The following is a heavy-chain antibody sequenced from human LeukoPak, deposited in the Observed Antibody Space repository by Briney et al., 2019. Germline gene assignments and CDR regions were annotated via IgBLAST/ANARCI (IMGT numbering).Heavy chain of an antibody. Sequence: GGSLRLSCSASGFTFSSNAMHWVRQAPGKGLEYVSAISSNGGSTYYADSVKGRFTISRDNSKNTLYLQMSSLRAEDTAVYYCVKAGVVLLWFGGYYFDYWGQGTLVTVSS. CDR2: ISSNGGST. J-gene: IGHJ4*02. CDR1: GFTFSSNA. V-gene: IGHV3-64D*06. D-gene: IGHD3-10*01. CDR3: VKAGVVLLWFGGYYFDY.